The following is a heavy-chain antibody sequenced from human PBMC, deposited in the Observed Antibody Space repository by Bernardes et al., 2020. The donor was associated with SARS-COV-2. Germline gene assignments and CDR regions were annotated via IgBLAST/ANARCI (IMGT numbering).Heavy chain of an antibody. CDR3: ARDSSVEFDD. Sequence: GGSLRLSCAASGFTLSMYWMHWVRQVPGKGLVWVSHINSDGSGTSYADSVKGRFTISRDNAKNTLYLQMHSLRAEDSAVYFCARDSSVEFDDWGRGTLVTVSS. V-gene: IGHV3-74*01. CDR2: INSDGSGT. D-gene: IGHD1-1*01. CDR1: GFTLSMYW. J-gene: IGHJ4*02.